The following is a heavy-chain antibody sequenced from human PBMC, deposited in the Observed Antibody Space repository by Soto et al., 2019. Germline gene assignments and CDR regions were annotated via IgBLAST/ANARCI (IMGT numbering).Heavy chain of an antibody. D-gene: IGHD1-7*01. CDR3: ARSCLLCITGTTGWFDP. V-gene: IGHV5-51*01. Sequence: GESLKISCKGSGYSFTSYWIGWVRQMPGKGLEWMGIIYPGDSDTRYSPSFQGQVTISADKSISTAYLQWSSLKASDTAMYYCARSCLLCITGTTGWFDPWGQGTLVTVSS. CDR2: IYPGDSDT. J-gene: IGHJ5*02. CDR1: GYSFTSYW.